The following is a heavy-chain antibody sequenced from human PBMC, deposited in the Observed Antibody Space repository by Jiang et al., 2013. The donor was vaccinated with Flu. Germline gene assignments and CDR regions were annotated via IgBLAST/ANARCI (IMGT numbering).Heavy chain of an antibody. V-gene: IGHV4-61*01. Sequence: LLKPSETLSLTCTVSGDSVSSGNHHWIWIRQPPEKGLEWMGQIHSSGSTNYKPSLKSRVSISVDTSKNQVSLRLNSVTAADTAIYYCVRDGDYWGQGILVTVSS. CDR1: GDSVSSGNHH. CDR2: IHSSGST. J-gene: IGHJ4*02. CDR3: VRDGDY.